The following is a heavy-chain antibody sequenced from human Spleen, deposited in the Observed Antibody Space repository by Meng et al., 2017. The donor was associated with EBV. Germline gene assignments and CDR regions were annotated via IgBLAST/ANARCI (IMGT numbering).Heavy chain of an antibody. D-gene: IGHD3-22*01. Sequence: QAPLQGSGPGLVKPSQTLSLTCAVSGGSISSDDYYWSWIRQPPGKGLEWIGYIHYSGRTYHNPSLKSRVTMSVDTSKNQFSLKLGSVTAADTAVYYCARDQGAFYDSSGWSFNYWGQGTLVTVSS. CDR2: IHYSGRT. CDR1: GGSISSDDYY. CDR3: ARDQGAFYDSSGWSFNY. V-gene: IGHV4-30-4*01. J-gene: IGHJ4*02.